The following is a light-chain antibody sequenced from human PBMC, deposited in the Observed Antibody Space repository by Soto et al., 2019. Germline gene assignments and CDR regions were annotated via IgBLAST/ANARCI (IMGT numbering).Light chain of an antibody. CDR3: GADHGSGSNYVRV. CDR1: SGYSNYK. V-gene: IGLV9-49*01. CDR2: VGTGGIVG. Sequence: QSVLTQPPSASASLGASVTLTCTLSSGYSNYKVDWYQQRPGKGPRFVMRVGTGGIVGSKGDGIPDRFSVLGSGLNRYLTIKNIQEEDESDYHCGADHGSGSNYVRVFGGWTKLTVL. J-gene: IGLJ2*01.